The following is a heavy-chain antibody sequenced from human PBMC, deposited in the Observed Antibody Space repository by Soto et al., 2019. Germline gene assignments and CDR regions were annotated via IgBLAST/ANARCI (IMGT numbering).Heavy chain of an antibody. CDR1: GGSFSGYY. CDR2: INHSGST. J-gene: IGHJ6*01. CDR3: GRAGRRDIVATTSYGMDD. Sequence: SETLSLTCAVYGGSFSGYYWSWIRQPPRKGLEWIGEINHSGSTNYNPSLKSRVTISVDTSKNQFSLKLSSVTAADTPVYYCGRAGRRDIVATTSYGMDDWGPGTTVTVSS. D-gene: IGHD5-12*01. V-gene: IGHV4-34*01.